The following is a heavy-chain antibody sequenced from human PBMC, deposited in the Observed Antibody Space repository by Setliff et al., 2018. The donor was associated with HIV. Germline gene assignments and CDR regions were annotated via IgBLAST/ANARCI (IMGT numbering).Heavy chain of an antibody. CDR1: GYTFTRYY. D-gene: IGHD4-17*01. J-gene: IGHJ6*02. CDR2: INAGNGNT. V-gene: IGHV1-3*01. CDR3: ARDPTVTPGGQPYYYYGMDV. Sequence: ASVKVSCKASGYTFTRYYIHWVRQAPGQGLEWMGWINAGNGNTKYSQKFQGRVTITRDTSASTAYMELSSLRSEDTAVYYCARDPTVTPGGQPYYYYGMDVWGQGTTVTVSS.